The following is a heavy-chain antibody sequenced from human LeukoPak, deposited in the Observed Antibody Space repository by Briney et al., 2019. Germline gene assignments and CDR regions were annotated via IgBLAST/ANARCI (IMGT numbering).Heavy chain of an antibody. CDR2: INHTGNT. Sequence: SETLSLTCAVNGGSFSGYYWNWIRQPPGKRLEWIGEINHTGNTNYNPSLKSRVTMSLDASKNQFPLELNSVTPADTAVYYCARGGNYWPQWWFDPWGRGTLVSVSS. CDR1: GGSFSGYY. D-gene: IGHD1-26*01. CDR3: ARGGNYWPQWWFDP. V-gene: IGHV4-34*01. J-gene: IGHJ5*02.